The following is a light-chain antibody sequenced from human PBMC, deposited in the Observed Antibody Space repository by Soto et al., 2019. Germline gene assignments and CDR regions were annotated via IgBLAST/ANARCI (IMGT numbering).Light chain of an antibody. CDR3: QQGYTTIWT. CDR1: QPIGTS. Sequence: DIQMTQSPSSLSASVGDTVTVTCRASQPIGTSLHWYQKKPGKAPKVLISAASRLQSGVPSRFSGSGSGTHFDLTISNLQTEDFATYYCQQGYTTIWTFGQGTKVDIK. V-gene: IGKV1-39*01. CDR2: AAS. J-gene: IGKJ1*01.